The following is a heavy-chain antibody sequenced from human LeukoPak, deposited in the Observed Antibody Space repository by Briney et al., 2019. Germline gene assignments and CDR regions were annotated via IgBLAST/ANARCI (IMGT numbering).Heavy chain of an antibody. D-gene: IGHD3-22*01. Sequence: GGSLRLSCAASGFTFSSYAMSWVRQAPGKGLEWVSAISGSGGSTYYADSVKGRFTISRGNSKNTLYLQMNSLRAEDTAVYYCAKPSMIVVVITPFDYWGQGTLVTVSS. CDR1: GFTFSSYA. V-gene: IGHV3-23*01. J-gene: IGHJ4*02. CDR2: ISGSGGST. CDR3: AKPSMIVVVITPFDY.